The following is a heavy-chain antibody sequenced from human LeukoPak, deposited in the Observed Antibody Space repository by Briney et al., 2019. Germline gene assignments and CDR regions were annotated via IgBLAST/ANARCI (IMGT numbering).Heavy chain of an antibody. D-gene: IGHD3-3*01. CDR3: ARREAEESGPIDY. CDR2: ISGRGDFT. J-gene: IGHJ4*02. V-gene: IGHV3-23*01. Sequence: GGSLRLSCAASGFTFYKSAMTWVRQAPGTGLEWVSAISGRGDFTYYADSVKGRFTISRDNSKNMLYLQMTSLRADDTAVCYCARREAEESGPIDYWGQGTLVTVSS. CDR1: GFTFYKSA.